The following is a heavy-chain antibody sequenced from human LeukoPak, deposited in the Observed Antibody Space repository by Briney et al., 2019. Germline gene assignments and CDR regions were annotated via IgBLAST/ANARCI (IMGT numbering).Heavy chain of an antibody. CDR1: GFTFSTFA. CDR3: AKSYDISRFYPY. CDR2: ISGGGGST. Sequence: GGSLRLSCAASGFTFSTFAMSWVRQTPGKGLEWVSVISGGGGSTDYADSVKGRFTVSRDNSKNTLYLQMDGLTVEDTAVYYCAKSYDISRFYPYWGQGTLVTVSS. D-gene: IGHD3-22*01. V-gene: IGHV3-23*01. J-gene: IGHJ4*02.